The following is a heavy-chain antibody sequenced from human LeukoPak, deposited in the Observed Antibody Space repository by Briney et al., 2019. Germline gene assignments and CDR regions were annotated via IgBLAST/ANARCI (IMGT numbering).Heavy chain of an antibody. V-gene: IGHV4-31*03. CDR1: GGSISSGGYY. D-gene: IGHD3-22*01. CDR3: ARQAGGPNSSGYLTFDY. Sequence: PSQTLSLTCTVSGGSISSGGYYWSWIRQHPGTGLEWIGYIYYSGSTYYNPSLKSRVTISVDTSKNQFSLKLSSVTAADTAVYYCARQAGGPNSSGYLTFDYWGQGTLVTVSS. J-gene: IGHJ4*02. CDR2: IYYSGST.